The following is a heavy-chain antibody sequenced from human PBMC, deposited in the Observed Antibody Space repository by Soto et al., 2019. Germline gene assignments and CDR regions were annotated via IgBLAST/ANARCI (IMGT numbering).Heavy chain of an antibody. CDR3: AKDQGIAVRPDAFDI. D-gene: IGHD6-6*01. Sequence: EVQLLESGGGLVQPGGSLRLSCAASGFTFSSYAMSWVRQAPGKGLEWVSAISGSGGSTYYADFVKGRFNSSRDNSKNTLYLQMNSLRAEDTAVYYCAKDQGIAVRPDAFDIWGQGTMVTVSS. CDR1: GFTFSSYA. J-gene: IGHJ3*02. CDR2: ISGSGGST. V-gene: IGHV3-23*01.